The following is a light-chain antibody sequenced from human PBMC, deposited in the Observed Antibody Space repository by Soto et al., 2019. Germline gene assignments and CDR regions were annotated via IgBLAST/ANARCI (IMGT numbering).Light chain of an antibody. CDR1: QSISSW. CDR3: QQYYSYPWT. CDR2: AAS. J-gene: IGKJ1*01. Sequence: DIQMTQSPSTLSASLGDRVTITCRASQSISSWLAWYQQKPGKAPKLLIYAASTLQSGVQSRFSGSGSGTDFTLTISCLQYEDFATYSCQQYYSYPWTFGQGTKVE. V-gene: IGKV1-5*01.